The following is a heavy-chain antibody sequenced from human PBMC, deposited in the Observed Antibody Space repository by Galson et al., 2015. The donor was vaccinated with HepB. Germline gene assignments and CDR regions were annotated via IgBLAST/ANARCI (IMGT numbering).Heavy chain of an antibody. V-gene: IGHV3-9*01. CDR3: AKVFGYYYDSSGYLDAFDI. J-gene: IGHJ3*02. CDR1: GFTFDDYA. D-gene: IGHD3-22*01. Sequence: SLRLSCAASGFTFDDYAMYWVRQAPGKGLEWVSGISWNSGSIGYADSVKGRFTISRDNAKNSLYLQMNSLRAEDTALYYCAKVFGYYYDSSGYLDAFDIWGQGTMVTVSS. CDR2: ISWNSGSI.